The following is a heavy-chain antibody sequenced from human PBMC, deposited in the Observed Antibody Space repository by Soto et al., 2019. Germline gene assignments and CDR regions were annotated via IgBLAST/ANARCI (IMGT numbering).Heavy chain of an antibody. V-gene: IGHV4-31*03. CDR2: IYYSGST. J-gene: IGHJ6*02. Sequence: SETLSLTCTVSGGSISSGGYYWSWIRQHPGKGLEWIGYIYYSGSTYYNPSLKSRVTISVDTSKNQFSLKLSSVTAADTAVYYCARSYYDFWSGYYSDYYYGMDVWGQGTTVTVS. D-gene: IGHD3-3*01. CDR1: GGSISSGGYY. CDR3: ARSYYDFWSGYYSDYYYGMDV.